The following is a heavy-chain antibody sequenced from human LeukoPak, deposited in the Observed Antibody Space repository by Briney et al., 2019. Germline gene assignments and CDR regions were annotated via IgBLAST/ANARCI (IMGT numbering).Heavy chain of an antibody. CDR1: GGSFSGYY. CDR2: INHSGST. Sequence: SETLSLTCAVYGGSFSGYYWSWIRQPPGKGLEWIGEINHSGSTNYNLSLKSRVTISVDTSKNQFSLKLSSVTAADTAVYYCARGTMTTVTYYFDYWGQGTLVTVSS. V-gene: IGHV4-34*01. CDR3: ARGTMTTVTYYFDY. D-gene: IGHD4-17*01. J-gene: IGHJ4*02.